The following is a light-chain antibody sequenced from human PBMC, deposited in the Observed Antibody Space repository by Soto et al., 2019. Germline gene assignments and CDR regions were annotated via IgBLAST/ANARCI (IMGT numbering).Light chain of an antibody. CDR1: QGVTTN. Sequence: EIVMTQSPGSLSVSPGERVTLSCRAGQGVTTNFAWYQQKSGQSPRLLIYDVSTRATGVPARFSGTGSETDFTLTISGLQSEDSAVYFCQQYNNLPFSFGQGTRLEIK. J-gene: IGKJ5*01. V-gene: IGKV3-15*01. CDR3: QQYNNLPFS. CDR2: DVS.